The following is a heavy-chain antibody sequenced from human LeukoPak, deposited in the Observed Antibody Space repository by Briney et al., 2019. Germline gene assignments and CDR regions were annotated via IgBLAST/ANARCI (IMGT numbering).Heavy chain of an antibody. CDR3: ARDKWLTTTHYFDY. CDR1: GFTFSSYS. CDR2: ISSSSSYI. J-gene: IGHJ4*02. V-gene: IGHV3-21*01. Sequence: GGSLRLSCAASGFTFSSYSMNWVRQAPGKGLEWVSSISSSSSYIYYADSVKGRFTISRDNAKNSFYLQMNRLRDEDTAVYYCARDKWLTTTHYFDYWGQGTLVTVSS. D-gene: IGHD4-11*01.